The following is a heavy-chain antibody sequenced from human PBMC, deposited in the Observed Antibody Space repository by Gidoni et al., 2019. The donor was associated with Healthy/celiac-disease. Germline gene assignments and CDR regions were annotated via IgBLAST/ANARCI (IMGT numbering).Heavy chain of an antibody. CDR1: GGSISSYY. J-gene: IGHJ4*02. CDR3: ARMSSGWYNY. D-gene: IGHD6-19*01. V-gene: IGHV4-59*01. Sequence: QVQLQESGPGLVKPSATLSLTCTVSGGSISSYYWSWIRQPPGKGLEWIGYIYYSGSTNYNPSLKSRVTISVDTSKNKFSLKLSSVTAADTAVYYCARMSSGWYNYWGQGTLVTVSS. CDR2: IYYSGST.